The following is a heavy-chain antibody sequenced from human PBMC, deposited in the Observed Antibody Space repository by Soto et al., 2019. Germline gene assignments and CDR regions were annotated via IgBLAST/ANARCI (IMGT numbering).Heavy chain of an antibody. Sequence: QVQLQEAGPGLVRPSQTLTLTCTVAGGTMSENDYYWSWLRQCHGQGLQWIGYIYDTWNTSYSPSLKSRVTVSADTSRNQFSLKLTSVTAADTALYICAGGIVRGGFDIWGQGTLVTVSS. V-gene: IGHV4-30-4*01. CDR2: IYDTWNT. D-gene: IGHD3-10*02. CDR1: GGTMSENDYY. J-gene: IGHJ3*02. CDR3: AGGIVRGGFDI.